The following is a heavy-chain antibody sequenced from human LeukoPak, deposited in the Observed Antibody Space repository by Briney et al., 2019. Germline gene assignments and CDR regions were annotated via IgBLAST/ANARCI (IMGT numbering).Heavy chain of an antibody. D-gene: IGHD3-10*02. CDR2: INHSGST. CDR1: GGSFSGYY. CDR3: ARGEGPPYYVGSAPFDY. V-gene: IGHV4-34*01. J-gene: IGHJ4*02. Sequence: SETLSLTCAVYGGSFSGYYWSWIRQPPGKGLEWIGEINHSGSTNYNPSLKSRVTISVDTSKNQFSLKLSSVTAADTAVYYCARGEGPPYYVGSAPFDYWGQGTLVTVSS.